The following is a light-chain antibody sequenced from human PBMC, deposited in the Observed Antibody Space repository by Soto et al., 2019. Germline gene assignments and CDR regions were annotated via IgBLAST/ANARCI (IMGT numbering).Light chain of an antibody. CDR1: SSNIGSNT. CDR3: AAWDDSLNGVV. J-gene: IGLJ2*01. CDR2: SNN. Sequence: QLVLTQPPSASGTPGQRVTISCSGSSSNIGSNTVNWYQQLPGTAPKLLIYSNNQRPSGVPDRFSGSKSGTSASLAISGLQSEDEADYYCAAWDDSLNGVVFGGGTPLTVL. V-gene: IGLV1-44*01.